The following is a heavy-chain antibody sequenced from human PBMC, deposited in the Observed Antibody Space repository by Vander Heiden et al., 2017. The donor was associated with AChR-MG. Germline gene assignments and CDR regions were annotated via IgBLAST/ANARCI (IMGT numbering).Heavy chain of an antibody. D-gene: IGHD5-18*01. CDR3: ARNPVDTAMITLGVFAY. Sequence: QVQLVQSGAEVKKPGSSVKVSCKASGDTFSTYAISWVRQAPGQGLEWVGGIIPMFGTANYAQKFQGRVTITADRSTSTAYMELSSLRSEDTAVYYCARNPVDTAMITLGVFAYWGQGTLVTVSS. V-gene: IGHV1-69*06. CDR2: IIPMFGTA. J-gene: IGHJ4*02. CDR1: GDTFSTYA.